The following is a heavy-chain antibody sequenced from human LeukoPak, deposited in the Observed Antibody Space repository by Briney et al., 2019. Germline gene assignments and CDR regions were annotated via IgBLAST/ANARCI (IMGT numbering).Heavy chain of an antibody. CDR1: GGSISSYY. J-gene: IGHJ5*02. Sequence: SETLSLTCTVSGGSISSYYWSWIRQPAGKGLEWIGRIYTSGSTNYNPSLKSRVTMSVDTSKNQFSLKLSSVTAADTAVYYCARRPRGVIIKNWFDPWGQGTLVTVSS. CDR2: IYTSGST. V-gene: IGHV4-4*07. D-gene: IGHD3-10*01. CDR3: ARRPRGVIIKNWFDP.